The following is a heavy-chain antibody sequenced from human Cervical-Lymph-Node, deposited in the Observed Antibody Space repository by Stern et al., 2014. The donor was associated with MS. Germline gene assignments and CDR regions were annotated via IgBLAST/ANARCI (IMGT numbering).Heavy chain of an antibody. CDR3: ARDYSSSSDLGMDV. CDR2: IWYDGTTK. Sequence: VQLVESGGGVVQPGRSLRLSCVASGVTISTYGMHWVRQAPGKGLEWVAVIWYDGTTKFYAESVKGRFTISRDNAKNSLYLQMDSLRDEDTALYYCARDYSSSSDLGMDVWGQGTTVTVSS. V-gene: IGHV3-33*01. D-gene: IGHD6-6*01. CDR1: GVTISTYG. J-gene: IGHJ6*02.